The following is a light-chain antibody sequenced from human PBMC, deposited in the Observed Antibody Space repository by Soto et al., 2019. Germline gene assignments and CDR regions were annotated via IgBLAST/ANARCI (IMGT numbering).Light chain of an antibody. V-gene: IGLV2-14*01. CDR1: SSDLGTYNY. CDR3: SSYTSSSTEV. Sequence: QSALTQPASVSGSPGQSITISCIGTSSDLGTYNYVSWYQQHPDKAPKLMIYEVSNRASGVSNRFSGSKSGNTASLTISGLQAEDEADYYCSSYTSSSTEVFGTGTKVTVL. CDR2: EVS. J-gene: IGLJ1*01.